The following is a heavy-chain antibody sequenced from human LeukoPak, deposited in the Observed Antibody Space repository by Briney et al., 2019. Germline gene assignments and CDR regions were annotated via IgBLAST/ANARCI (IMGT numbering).Heavy chain of an antibody. D-gene: IGHD3-9*01. CDR1: GGTFSSYA. CDR2: IIPIFGTA. Sequence: SVKVSCKASGGTFSSYAISWVRQAPGQGLKWMGGIIPIFGTANYAQKFQGRVTITADESTSTAYMELSSLRSEDTAVYYCARGNLERTYYDILTGTYGMDVWGKGTTVTVSS. CDR3: ARGNLERTYYDILTGTYGMDV. V-gene: IGHV1-69*01. J-gene: IGHJ6*04.